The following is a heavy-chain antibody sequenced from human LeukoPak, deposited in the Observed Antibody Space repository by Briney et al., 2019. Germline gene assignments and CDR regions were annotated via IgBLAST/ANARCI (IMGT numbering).Heavy chain of an antibody. Sequence: GGSLRLSCAASGFTFSTYAMNWVRQAPGRGLEWVSSINPSGSTIFYADSVKGRFTISRDNAKNSLYLQMNSLRAEDTAVYYCARDALQWLLLRYAFDVWGQGTMVTVSS. CDR2: INPSGSTI. V-gene: IGHV3-21*01. CDR3: ARDALQWLLLRYAFDV. J-gene: IGHJ3*01. CDR1: GFTFSTYA. D-gene: IGHD3-22*01.